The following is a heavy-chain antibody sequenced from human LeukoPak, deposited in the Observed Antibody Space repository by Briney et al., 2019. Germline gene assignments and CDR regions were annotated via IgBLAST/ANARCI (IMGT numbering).Heavy chain of an antibody. CDR1: GGSISSYY. CDR3: ARASGVYYDSSGYELDY. Sequence: PSETLSLTCTVSGGSISSYYWSWIRQPPGKGLEWIGYIYYSGSTNYNPSLKSRVTISVDTSKNQFSLELSSVTAADTAVYYCARASGVYYDSSGYELDYWGQGTLVTVSS. J-gene: IGHJ4*02. D-gene: IGHD3-22*01. V-gene: IGHV4-59*01. CDR2: IYYSGST.